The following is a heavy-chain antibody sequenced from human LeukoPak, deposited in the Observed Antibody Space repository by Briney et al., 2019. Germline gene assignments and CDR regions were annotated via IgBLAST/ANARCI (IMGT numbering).Heavy chain of an antibody. V-gene: IGHV4-59*01. CDR2: IYYSGGT. J-gene: IGHJ6*03. Sequence: SETLSLTCTVSGGSISSYYWSWIRQPPGKGLEWIGYIYYSGGTNYNPSLKSRVTISVDTSKNQFSLKLSSVTAADTAVYYCARFLRDFWSGYYYMDVWGKGTTVTVSS. D-gene: IGHD3-3*01. CDR3: ARFLRDFWSGYYYMDV. CDR1: GGSISSYY.